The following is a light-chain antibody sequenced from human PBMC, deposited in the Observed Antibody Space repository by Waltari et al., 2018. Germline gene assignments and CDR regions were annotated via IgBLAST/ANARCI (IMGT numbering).Light chain of an antibody. CDR1: QRVSSN. Sequence: EIVMTQSPATLSVSPGERATLSCRASQRVSSNLAWYEQKPGQAPRLLIYGASTRATCIPARFSGSGSGTEFTLTISSLQSEDFAVYYCQQDNNWPLTFGGGTKVEIK. J-gene: IGKJ4*01. CDR2: GAS. CDR3: QQDNNWPLT. V-gene: IGKV3-15*01.